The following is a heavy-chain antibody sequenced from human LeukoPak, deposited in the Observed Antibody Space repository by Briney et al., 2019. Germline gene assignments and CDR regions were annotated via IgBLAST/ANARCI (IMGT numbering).Heavy chain of an antibody. Sequence: GASVKVSCKASGGTFSSYAISWVRQAPGQGLEWMGFINPSGGSTSYAQKFQGRVTMTRDTSTSTVYMELSSLRSEDTAMYFCARNVGSGLDYWGQGTLVTVSS. D-gene: IGHD1-1*01. J-gene: IGHJ4*02. CDR1: GGTFSSYA. V-gene: IGHV1-46*01. CDR2: INPSGGST. CDR3: ARNVGSGLDY.